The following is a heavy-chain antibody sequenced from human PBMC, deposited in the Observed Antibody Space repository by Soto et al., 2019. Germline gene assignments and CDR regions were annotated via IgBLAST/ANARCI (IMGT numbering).Heavy chain of an antibody. CDR2: IYSAEST. CDR1: GGSISGYY. D-gene: IGHD3-10*01. Sequence: SETLSLTCTVSGGSISGYYWNWIRQPAGKGLEWIGRIYSAESTNYNPSLKSRVTMSLDTSKNQFSLRLSSVTAADTAVYYCARDYYSGSGSSPSYFDYWGHGTLVTVSS. J-gene: IGHJ4*01. CDR3: ARDYYSGSGSSPSYFDY. V-gene: IGHV4-4*07.